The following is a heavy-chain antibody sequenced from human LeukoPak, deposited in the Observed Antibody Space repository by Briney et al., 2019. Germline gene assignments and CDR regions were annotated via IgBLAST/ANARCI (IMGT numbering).Heavy chain of an antibody. CDR2: INPSVGST. CDR3: ARAHGWIAYDYVWGSYRLDY. D-gene: IGHD3-16*02. Sequence: GASVKVSCKASGYTFTSYYMHWVRQAPGHGLVRLGIINPSVGSTSYAQKFQGRVTMTRDTSTSTVCMELSSLRSEDTAVYYCARAHGWIAYDYVWGSYRLDYWGQGTLVTVSS. J-gene: IGHJ4*02. CDR1: GYTFTSYY. V-gene: IGHV1-46*01.